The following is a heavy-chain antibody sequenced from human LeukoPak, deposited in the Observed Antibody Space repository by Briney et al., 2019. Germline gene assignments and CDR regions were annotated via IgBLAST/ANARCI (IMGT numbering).Heavy chain of an antibody. CDR1: GFTFSSYA. J-gene: IGHJ6*02. V-gene: IGHV3-30*04. CDR3: PMGGGLDV. Sequence: GGSLRLSCAASGFTFSSYAMHWVRQSPGKGLVWVAVISYDGSNKYYADSVKGRFTISRDNPKNTLYLQINRLSAVDTAVYFCPMGGGLDVGGQGATVTVSS. CDR2: ISYDGSNK. D-gene: IGHD3-16*01.